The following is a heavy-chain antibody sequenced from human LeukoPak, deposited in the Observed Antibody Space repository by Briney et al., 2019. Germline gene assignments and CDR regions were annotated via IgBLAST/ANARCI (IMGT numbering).Heavy chain of an antibody. CDR2: IKADGGEK. V-gene: IGHV3-7*01. Sequence: GGPLSLSCGASGFTLRTYWMIWLRHTPGGGVEGVDKIKADGGEKDHVASVKGRFTISRDNAKNSLYLQMNSLRVEDTAVYYCARGGAARPDFWGQGTLVTVSS. J-gene: IGHJ4*02. CDR3: ARGGAARPDF. CDR1: GFTLRTYW. D-gene: IGHD6-6*01.